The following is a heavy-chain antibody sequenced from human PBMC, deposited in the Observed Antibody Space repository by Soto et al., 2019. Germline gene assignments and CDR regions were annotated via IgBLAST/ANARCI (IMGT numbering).Heavy chain of an antibody. CDR2: ISGSGGTT. J-gene: IGHJ1*01. CDR1: GFTFSSYA. Sequence: VGSLRLSCAASGFTFSSYAMSWVRQAPGKGLEWVSSISGSGGTTECADSVKGRFTISRDNSKNTMYLQMNSLRAEDTAVYYCAKRVGGGAANKAEYFQHWGQGTLVTVSS. V-gene: IGHV3-23*01. CDR3: AKRVGGGAANKAEYFQH. D-gene: IGHD3-16*01.